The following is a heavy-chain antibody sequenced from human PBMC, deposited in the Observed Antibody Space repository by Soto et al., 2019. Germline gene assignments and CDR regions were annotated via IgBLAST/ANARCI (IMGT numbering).Heavy chain of an antibody. D-gene: IGHD6-19*01. CDR3: AGMPYTSGLRFDP. V-gene: IGHV4-30-2*01. Sequence: SETLSLTCNMSGDSYSISTYSWSWIRQPPGKALQWIGFIYQSGVTSYNPSLASRVSISLDRSNNQCSLKLKSVTAADTAVYFCAGMPYTSGLRFDPWGPGTRVTVSS. CDR1: GDSYSISTYS. CDR2: IYQSGVT. J-gene: IGHJ5*02.